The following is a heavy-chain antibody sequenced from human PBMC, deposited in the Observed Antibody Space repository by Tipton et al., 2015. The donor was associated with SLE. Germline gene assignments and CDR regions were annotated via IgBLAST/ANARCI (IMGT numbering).Heavy chain of an antibody. D-gene: IGHD1-26*01. CDR1: GGSISGYY. V-gene: IGHV4-4*07. Sequence: TLSLTCTVSGGSISGYYWSWIRQPAGKGLAWIGRIYSSGSTIYNPSLKSRLTLSLDTSKNQFSLRGRSVTAADTAVYYCARGGGSYYDYWGQGTLVTVSS. CDR2: IYSSGST. J-gene: IGHJ4*02. CDR3: ARGGGSYYDY.